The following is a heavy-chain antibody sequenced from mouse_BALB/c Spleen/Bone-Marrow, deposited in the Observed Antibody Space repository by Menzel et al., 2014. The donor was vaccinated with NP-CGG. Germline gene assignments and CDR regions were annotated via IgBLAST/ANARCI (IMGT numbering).Heavy chain of an antibody. CDR3: ARSLLRLQDAMDY. D-gene: IGHD1-2*01. V-gene: IGHV1-54*01. Sequence: QVQLQQSGAELVRPGTSVKVSCKASGYAFTNYLIEWVKQRPGQGLEWIGVINPGSGGTNYNEKFKGKATLTADKSSSTAYMQLSSLTSDDSAVYFCARSLLRLQDAMDYWGQGTSVTVS. CDR1: GYAFTNYL. J-gene: IGHJ4*01. CDR2: INPGSGGT.